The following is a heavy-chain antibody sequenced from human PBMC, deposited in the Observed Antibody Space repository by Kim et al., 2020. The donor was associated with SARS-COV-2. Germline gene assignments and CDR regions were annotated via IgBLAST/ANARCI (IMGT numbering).Heavy chain of an antibody. J-gene: IGHJ6*02. CDR3: ARGGGCNGSGSYWVSASSYYYGMDV. CDR1: GYTFTGYY. Sequence: ASVKVSCKASGYTFTGYYMHWVRQAPGQGLEWMGWINPNSGGTNYAQKFQGWVTMTRDTSISTAYMELSRLRSDDTAVYYCARGGGCNGSGSYWVSASSYYYGMDVWGQGTTVTVSS. D-gene: IGHD3-10*01. CDR2: INPNSGGT. V-gene: IGHV1-2*04.